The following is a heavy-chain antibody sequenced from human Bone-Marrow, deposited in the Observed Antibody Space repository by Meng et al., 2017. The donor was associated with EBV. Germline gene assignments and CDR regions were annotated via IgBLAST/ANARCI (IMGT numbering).Heavy chain of an antibody. D-gene: IGHD3-10*01. Sequence: LQLQYAGPGLVKPSGTLSLPCTVLGGSISSSSYYWGWIRQPPGKGLEWIGSIYYSGSTYYNPSLKSRVTISVDTSKNQFSLKLSSVTAADTAVYYCARHELEYYGSGSYSWFDPWGQGTLVTVSS. CDR1: GGSISSSSYY. J-gene: IGHJ5*02. V-gene: IGHV4-39*01. CDR2: IYYSGST. CDR3: ARHELEYYGSGSYSWFDP.